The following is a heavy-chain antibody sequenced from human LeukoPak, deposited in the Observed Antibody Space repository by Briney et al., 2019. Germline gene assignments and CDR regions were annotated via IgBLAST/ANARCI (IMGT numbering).Heavy chain of an antibody. CDR2: INHSGST. CDR3: ARRGVYIRY. D-gene: IGHD5/OR15-5a*01. J-gene: IGHJ4*02. V-gene: IGHV4-39*07. CDR1: GGSISSGSYY. Sequence: SETLSLTCTVSGGSISSGSYYWSWIRQPPGKGLEWIGEINHSGSTNYNPSLKSRVTISVDTSKNQFSLKLSSVTAADTAVYYCARRGVYIRYWGQGTLVTVSS.